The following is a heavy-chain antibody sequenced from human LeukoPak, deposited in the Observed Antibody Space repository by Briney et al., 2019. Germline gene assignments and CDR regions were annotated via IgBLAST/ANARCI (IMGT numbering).Heavy chain of an antibody. CDR2: ISGSGGST. V-gene: IGHV3-23*01. CDR1: GFTFSSYA. D-gene: IGHD2-2*01. J-gene: IGHJ4*02. CDR3: AKDLLGYCYSTSCYLGY. Sequence: SGGSLRLSCAASGFTFSSYAMNWVRQAPGKGLEWVSAISGSGGSTYYADSVKGRFTVSRDNSKNTLYVQMNSLRAEDTAVYYCAKDLLGYCYSTSCYLGYWGQGTLVTVSS.